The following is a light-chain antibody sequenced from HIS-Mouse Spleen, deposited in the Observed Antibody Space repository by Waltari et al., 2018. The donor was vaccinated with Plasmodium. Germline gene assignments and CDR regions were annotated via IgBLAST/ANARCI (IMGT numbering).Light chain of an antibody. J-gene: IGLJ3*02. CDR3: CSYAGSYTWV. Sequence: QSALTQPRSVSGSPGQSVTISCTGTSSDVGGYNYVSWYQQHPGKAPKRMIYDVSKRPAWVPDRFSGSKSGNSASLTISGLQAVDEADYYCCSYAGSYTWVFGGGTKLTVL. CDR2: DVS. V-gene: IGLV2-11*01. CDR1: SSDVGGYNY.